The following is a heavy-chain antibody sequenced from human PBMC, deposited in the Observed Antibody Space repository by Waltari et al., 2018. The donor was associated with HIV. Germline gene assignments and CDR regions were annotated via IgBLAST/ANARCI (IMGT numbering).Heavy chain of an antibody. V-gene: IGHV3-74*01. CDR3: ARGDGYAYPN. J-gene: IGHJ4*02. Sequence: EVPLVESGGGLVQPGGSLRLSCAASGSTFSSYWMHWVRQAPGKGLVWVSRINSEGSSTSYADSVKGRFTISRDNAKNTLYLQMNSLRVEDTAVYYCARGDGYAYPNWGQGTLVTVSS. D-gene: IGHD5-12*01. CDR2: INSEGSST. CDR1: GSTFSSYW.